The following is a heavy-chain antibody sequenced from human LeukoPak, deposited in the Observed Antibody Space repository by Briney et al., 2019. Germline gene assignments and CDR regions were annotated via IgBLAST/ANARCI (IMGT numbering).Heavy chain of an antibody. V-gene: IGHV1-69*13. J-gene: IGHJ5*02. Sequence: SVKVSCKASGGTFSSYAISLVRQAPGQGLEWIGGIIPIFGTANYAQKFQGRVTITADESTSTAYMELSSLRSEDTAVYYCAREVTRYCSSTSCFNWFDPWGQGTLVTVSS. CDR2: IIPIFGTA. D-gene: IGHD2-2*01. CDR3: AREVTRYCSSTSCFNWFDP. CDR1: GGTFSSYA.